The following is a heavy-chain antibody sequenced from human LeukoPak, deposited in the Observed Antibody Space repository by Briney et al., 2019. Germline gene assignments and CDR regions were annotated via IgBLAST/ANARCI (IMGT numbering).Heavy chain of an antibody. Sequence: GESLKISCKGSGYRFTSYWIAWARKMPGKGLEWMGIIYPGDSETRSRPSFEGQVTISADKSISPAYLQWSSLKASDTAMYYCARLAYYYGSGSYYFDYWGQGTLVTVSS. V-gene: IGHV5-51*01. CDR1: GYRFTSYW. J-gene: IGHJ4*02. D-gene: IGHD3-10*01. CDR3: ARLAYYYGSGSYYFDY. CDR2: IYPGDSET.